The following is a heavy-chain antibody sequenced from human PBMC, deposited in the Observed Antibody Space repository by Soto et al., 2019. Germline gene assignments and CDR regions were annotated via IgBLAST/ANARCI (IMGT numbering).Heavy chain of an antibody. V-gene: IGHV6-1*01. CDR2: TYYRSKWYN. Sequence: PSQTLSLTCAISGDSVSSNSATWNWIRQSPSRGLEWLGRTYYRSKWYNDYAVSVKSRVTINPDTSKNQFSLQLNSVTPEDTAVYYCARGGSYDVSRNFDYWGQGTXVTVSS. CDR1: GDSVSSNSAT. D-gene: IGHD5-12*01. CDR3: ARGGSYDVSRNFDY. J-gene: IGHJ4*02.